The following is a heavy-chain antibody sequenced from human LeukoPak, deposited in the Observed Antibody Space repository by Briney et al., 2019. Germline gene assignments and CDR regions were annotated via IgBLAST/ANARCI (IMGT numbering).Heavy chain of an antibody. CDR3: AKEELVDYYDRSGYYPDVFDV. V-gene: IGHV3-23*01. J-gene: IGHJ3*01. D-gene: IGHD3-22*01. CDR2: INGYGSGT. Sequence: PGGSLRLSCRASGFTFTSFAMTWVRQSPGKGLEWVSSINGYGSGTYYADSVKGRFTISRDNSENMVFLQMSSLRAEDTAVYYCAKEELVDYYDRSGYYPDVFDVWGQGTMVIVSS. CDR1: GFTFTSFA.